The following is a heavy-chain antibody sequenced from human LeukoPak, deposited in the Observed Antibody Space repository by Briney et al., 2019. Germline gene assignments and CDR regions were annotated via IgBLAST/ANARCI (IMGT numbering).Heavy chain of an antibody. J-gene: IGHJ4*02. Sequence: PSETLSLTCAVYGGSFSGNYWSWIRQPPGKGLEWIGEINHSGSTNYNPSLKSRVTISVDTSKNQFSLKLSSVTAADTAVYYCARSGYSDCWGQGTLVTVSS. D-gene: IGHD4-23*01. CDR3: ARSGYSDC. CDR1: GGSFSGNY. CDR2: INHSGST. V-gene: IGHV4-34*01.